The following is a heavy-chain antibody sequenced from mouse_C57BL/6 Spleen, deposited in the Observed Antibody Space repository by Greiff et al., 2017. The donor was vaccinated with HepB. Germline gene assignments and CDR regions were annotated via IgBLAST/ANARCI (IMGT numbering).Heavy chain of an antibody. D-gene: IGHD1-1*01. CDR1: GYTFTDYN. J-gene: IGHJ4*01. Sequence: VQLKQSGPELVKPGASVKMSCKASGYTFTDYNMHWVKQSHGKSLEWIGYINPNNGGTSYNQKFKGKATLTVNKSSSPAYMELRRLTSEESAVYYCARDYYGSSSYYYAMDYWGQGTSVTVSS. CDR2: INPNNGGT. CDR3: ARDYYGSSSYYYAMDY. V-gene: IGHV1-22*01.